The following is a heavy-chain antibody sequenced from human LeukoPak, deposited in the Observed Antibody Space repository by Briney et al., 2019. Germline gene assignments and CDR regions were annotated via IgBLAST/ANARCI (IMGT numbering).Heavy chain of an antibody. J-gene: IGHJ4*02. Sequence: PGGSLRLSCAASGLTFSRHAMSWVRQAPGKGLEWVSGVSTSGGSTYYADSVKGRFTISRDNSKNTLHLQMNSLRAEDTAVYYCARESSSGPDYWGRGTLVTASS. D-gene: IGHD6-19*01. CDR3: ARESSSGPDY. V-gene: IGHV3-23*01. CDR2: VSTSGGST. CDR1: GLTFSRHA.